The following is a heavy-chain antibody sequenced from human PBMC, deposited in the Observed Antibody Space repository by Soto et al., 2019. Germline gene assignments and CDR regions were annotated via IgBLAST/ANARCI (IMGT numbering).Heavy chain of an antibody. CDR1: GYTFTAYG. CDR3: ARELNTESSAYYSFAF. J-gene: IGHJ4*02. D-gene: IGHD3-22*01. V-gene: IGHV1-18*01. Sequence: GPGVKMPGASVKVSCKTSGYTFTAYGLAWLRQAPGQRPEWMGWVSTNDDRTNYARKFQGRVTMTTDRSTTTTSMELRSLGTDDTAVYYCARELNTESSAYYSFAFGGQGTLVTVSS. CDR2: VSTNDDRT.